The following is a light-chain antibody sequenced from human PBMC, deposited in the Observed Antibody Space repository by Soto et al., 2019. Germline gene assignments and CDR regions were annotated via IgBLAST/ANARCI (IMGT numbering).Light chain of an antibody. CDR1: QSVNNKY. V-gene: IGKV3-20*01. CDR3: HQYGSSPGT. J-gene: IGKJ2*01. CDR2: GTS. Sequence: IVLTQSPGTLSLSPGESATLSCRASQSVNNKYLAWYKQKPGQAPRLLISGTSNRATGIPDRFSGGGSGADFTLTISRLEPEDFAVYYCHQYGSSPGTFGQGTKLEIK.